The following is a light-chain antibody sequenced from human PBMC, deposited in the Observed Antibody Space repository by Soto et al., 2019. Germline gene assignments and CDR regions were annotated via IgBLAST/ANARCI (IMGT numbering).Light chain of an antibody. J-gene: IGKJ5*01. CDR3: QQRSNWPIT. CDR1: QSVSSY. CDR2: DAS. V-gene: IGKV3-11*01. Sequence: EIVLTQSPATLSLSPGERATLSCRASQSVSSYLAWYQQKPGQAPRLLIYDASNRATGIPARFSGSGSGTDLTLTISSLEPEDFAVYYFQQRSNWPITFGQGTRLEIK.